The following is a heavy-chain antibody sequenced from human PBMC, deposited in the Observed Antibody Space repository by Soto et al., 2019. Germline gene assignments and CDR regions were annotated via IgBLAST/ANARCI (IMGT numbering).Heavy chain of an antibody. CDR2: ISAYNGNT. D-gene: IGHD2-15*01. J-gene: IGHJ6*02. Sequence: ASVKVSCKASGYTFTSYGISWVRQAPGQGLEWMGWISAYNGNTNYAQKLQGRATMTTDTSTSTAYMELRSLRSDDTAVYYCATKQGVVVVVAATADYGMDVWGQGTTVTVSS. CDR3: ATKQGVVVVVAATADYGMDV. CDR1: GYTFTSYG. V-gene: IGHV1-18*04.